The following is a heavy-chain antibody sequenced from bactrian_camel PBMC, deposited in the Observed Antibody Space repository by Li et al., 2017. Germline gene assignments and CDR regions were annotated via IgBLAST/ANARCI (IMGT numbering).Heavy chain of an antibody. V-gene: IGHV3S28*01. CDR3: AAELGHCPVVAGPYLIYNGFGY. CDR1: GYAYSSYC. CDR2: IYTGRNIT. J-gene: IGHJ6*01. Sequence: QLVESGGGSVQAGGSLRLSCAASGYAYSSYCMGWFRQAPGKEREGLAAIYTGRNITYYADLVKGRFTISLDKVKNTLYLQMDSLKPEDTAMYYCAAELGHCPVVAGPYLIYNGFGYWGQGTQVTVS. D-gene: IGHD6*01.